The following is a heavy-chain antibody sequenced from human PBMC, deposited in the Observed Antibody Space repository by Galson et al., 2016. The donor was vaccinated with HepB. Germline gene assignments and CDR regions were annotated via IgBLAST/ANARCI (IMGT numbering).Heavy chain of an antibody. D-gene: IGHD2-2*01. CDR1: GVSISSHY. V-gene: IGHV4-59*11. J-gene: IGHJ4*02. CDR2: IYYSGST. Sequence: SETLSLTFTVSGVSISSHYWSWIRQPPGKGLEWIGYIYYSGSTNYNPSLKSRVTISVDTPKNQFSVKLSSVTAADTAVYYCAREVGYCSSTNCYEFDSWGQGTQVTVSS. CDR3: AREVGYCSSTNCYEFDS.